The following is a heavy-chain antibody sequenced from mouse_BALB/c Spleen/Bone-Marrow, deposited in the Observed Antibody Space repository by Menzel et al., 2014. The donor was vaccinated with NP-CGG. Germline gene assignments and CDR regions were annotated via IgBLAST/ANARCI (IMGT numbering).Heavy chain of an antibody. V-gene: IGHV1-20*02. CDR3: ARGDYRFDEGYFDC. Sequence: EVQLQQSGPELVKPGASVKISCKASGYSFTGYFMSWVMQSHGKSLEWIGRINPYNGDTFYNQKFKGKAILTVDKSSSTAHMELRSLASEDSAVYYCARGDYRFDEGYFDCWGQGTSLTVSS. CDR1: GYSFTGYF. J-gene: IGHJ2*02. CDR2: INPYNGDT. D-gene: IGHD2-14*01.